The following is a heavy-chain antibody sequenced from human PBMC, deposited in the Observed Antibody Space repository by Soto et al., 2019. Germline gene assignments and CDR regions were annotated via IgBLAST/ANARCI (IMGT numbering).Heavy chain of an antibody. CDR3: AKAGTIFEAVMNNWFDT. V-gene: IGHV3-30-3*01. Sequence: GGSLRLSCAASGFTFSSYAMHWVRQAPGKGLEWVAVISYDGSNKYYADSVKGRFTISRDNSKNTLYLQMNSLRVEDTAVYYCAKAGTIFEAVMNNWFDTWGQGT. CDR2: ISYDGSNK. CDR1: GFTFSSYA. D-gene: IGHD3-3*01. J-gene: IGHJ5*02.